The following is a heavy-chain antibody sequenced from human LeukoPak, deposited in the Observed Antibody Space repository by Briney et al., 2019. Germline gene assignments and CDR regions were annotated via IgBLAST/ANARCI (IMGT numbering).Heavy chain of an antibody. J-gene: IGHJ6*03. V-gene: IGHV3-7*01. Sequence: GGSLRLSCAASGFTFSSYWMTWVRQPPGKGLEWVANIKQDGTEKYCVDSVRGRFTISRDNAKNSLYLQMNSLRADDTAVYYCARDKLQWELPVLTHYYYMDVWGKGTTVTVSS. CDR3: ARDKLQWELPVLTHYYYMDV. CDR2: IKQDGTEK. CDR1: GFTFSSYW. D-gene: IGHD1-26*01.